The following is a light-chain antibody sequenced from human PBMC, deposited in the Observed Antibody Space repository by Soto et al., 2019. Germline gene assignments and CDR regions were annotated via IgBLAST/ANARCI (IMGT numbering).Light chain of an antibody. CDR1: QSVRSN. V-gene: IGKV3-15*01. Sequence: EIVMTQSPATLSVSPGDRATLSCRASQSVRSNLAWYQQKPGQAPRLLIYGASTRATDIPARFSGSGSGTEFTLTISSLQSEDFAVYYCQQYNNWPAITFGQGTRLEIK. CDR2: GAS. J-gene: IGKJ5*01. CDR3: QQYNNWPAIT.